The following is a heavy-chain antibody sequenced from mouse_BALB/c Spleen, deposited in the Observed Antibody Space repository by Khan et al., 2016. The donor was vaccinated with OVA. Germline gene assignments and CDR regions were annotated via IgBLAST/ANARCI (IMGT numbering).Heavy chain of an antibody. CDR2: ISTYYGDA. V-gene: IGHV1S137*01. J-gene: IGHJ3*01. Sequence: QIQLVQSGAELVRPGVSVKISCKGSGYTFTDFTMHWVRQSHAKSLEWIGVISTYYGDANYNQNFKGKATMTVDKSSNTAYMELASLTSEDSAICYCGRGGGGDRFAYWGQGTLVTVSA. CDR1: GYTFTDFT. CDR3: GRGGGGDRFAY.